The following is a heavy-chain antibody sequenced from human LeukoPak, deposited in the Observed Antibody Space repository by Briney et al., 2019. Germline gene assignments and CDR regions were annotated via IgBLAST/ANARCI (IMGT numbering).Heavy chain of an antibody. CDR1: GGSISSYY. Sequence: SETLSLTCTVSGGSISSYYWSWIRQRPGKGLEWIGYIYYSGSTNYNPSLKSRVTISVDTSKNQFSLKLSSVTAADTAVYYCARQVYSSWSNWFDPWGQGTLVTVSS. CDR3: ARQVYSSWSNWFDP. V-gene: IGHV4-59*08. CDR2: IYYSGST. D-gene: IGHD6-13*01. J-gene: IGHJ5*02.